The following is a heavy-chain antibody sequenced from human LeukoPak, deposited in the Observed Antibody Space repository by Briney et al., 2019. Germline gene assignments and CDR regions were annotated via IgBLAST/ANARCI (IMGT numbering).Heavy chain of an antibody. D-gene: IGHD3-22*01. J-gene: IGHJ5*02. CDR1: GGSISSGDYY. CDR3: ARPYYYDSRIDP. Sequence: SETPSLTCTVSGGSISSGDYYWSWIRQPPGKGLEWIAYMYHSGSTYYNPSLKSRVTMSADTSKNQLSLKLSSVTAADTAVYYCARPYYYDSRIDPWGQGILVTVSS. CDR2: MYHSGST. V-gene: IGHV4-30-4*01.